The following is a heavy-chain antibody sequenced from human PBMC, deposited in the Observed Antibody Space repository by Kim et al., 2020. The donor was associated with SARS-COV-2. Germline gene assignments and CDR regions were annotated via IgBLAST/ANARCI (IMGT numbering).Heavy chain of an antibody. J-gene: IGHJ4*02. V-gene: IGHV3-30*18. CDR2: ISYDGSNK. D-gene: IGHD3-10*01. Sequence: GGSLRLSCAASGFTFSSYGMHWVRQAPGKGLEWVAVISYDGSNKYYADSVKGRFTISRDNSKNTLYLQMNSLRAEDTAVYYCAKDLGFGELLLDYWGQGTLVTVSS. CDR1: GFTFSSYG. CDR3: AKDLGFGELLLDY.